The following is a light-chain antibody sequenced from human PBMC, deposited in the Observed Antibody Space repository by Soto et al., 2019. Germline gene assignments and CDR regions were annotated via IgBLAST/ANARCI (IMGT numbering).Light chain of an antibody. V-gene: IGLV3-1*01. CDR2: QDT. J-gene: IGLJ2*01. CDR3: QAWDSGTVV. Sequence: SYELTQPPSLSVSPGQTASITCSGDKLGDKYACWYQQKPGQSPVLVIYQDTKRPSGIPERFSGSNSGNTATLTISGTQAMDEADYYCQAWDSGTVVFGGGTKVTVL. CDR1: KLGDKY.